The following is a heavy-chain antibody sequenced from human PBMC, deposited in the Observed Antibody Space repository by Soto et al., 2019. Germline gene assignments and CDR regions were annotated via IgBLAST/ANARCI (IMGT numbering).Heavy chain of an antibody. V-gene: IGHV4-30-4*01. D-gene: IGHD3-3*01. J-gene: IGHJ5*02. Sequence: QVQLQESGPGLVKPSQTLSLTCTVSGGSISSGDYYWSWIRQPPGQGLEWIGYMYYSGSTYYNPSLDRRVIIYVDTSRNQGALKLSSVTAADTAVSYGARVRGDFWSGYYTRWFDPWGQGTLVTVSS. CDR2: MYYSGST. CDR1: GGSISSGDYY. CDR3: ARVRGDFWSGYYTRWFDP.